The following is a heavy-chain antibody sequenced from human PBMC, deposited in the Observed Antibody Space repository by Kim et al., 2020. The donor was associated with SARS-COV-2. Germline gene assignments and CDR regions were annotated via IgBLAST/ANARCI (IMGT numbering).Heavy chain of an antibody. J-gene: IGHJ4*02. D-gene: IGHD3-16*02. CDR3: ANLYDYVWGSYRRGYYFDY. V-gene: IGHV3-23*01. Sequence: GRFSISRDNSKNTLYLQMNSLRAEDTAVYYCANLYDYVWGSYRRGYYFDYWGQGTLVTVSS.